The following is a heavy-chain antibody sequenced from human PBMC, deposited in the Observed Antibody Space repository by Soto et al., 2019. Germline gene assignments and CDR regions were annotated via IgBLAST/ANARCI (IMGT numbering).Heavy chain of an antibody. V-gene: IGHV1-18*04. CDR3: ARDLRGFCTSGNCYGDFDY. D-gene: IGHD2-15*01. Sequence: QGQLVQSGAEVKKSGAAVKVSCKASGFVFSSYGINWVRQAPGQGLEWMGWISSFNGTKYAVKFQGRVIMTTDIATTTAYLELRGLKSDDTAVYYCARDLRGFCTSGNCYGDFDYWGQGTLITVS. CDR1: GFVFSSYG. CDR2: ISSFNGT. J-gene: IGHJ4*02.